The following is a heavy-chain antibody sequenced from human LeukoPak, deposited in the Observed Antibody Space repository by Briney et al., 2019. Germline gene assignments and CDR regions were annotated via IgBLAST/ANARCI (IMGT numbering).Heavy chain of an antibody. Sequence: PSETLSLTCTVSGGSISSSSYYWGWIRQPPGKGLEWIGSIYYSGSTYYNPSLKSRVTISVDTSKNQFSLNLTSVTAADTALYYCARHTRYTWKDSWGQGTLVTVSS. V-gene: IGHV4-39*01. CDR3: ARHTRYTWKDS. CDR2: IYYSGST. D-gene: IGHD3-9*01. J-gene: IGHJ4*02. CDR1: GGSISSSSYY.